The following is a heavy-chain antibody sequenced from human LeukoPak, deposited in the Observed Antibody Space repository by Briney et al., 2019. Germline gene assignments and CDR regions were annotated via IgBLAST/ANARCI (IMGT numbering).Heavy chain of an antibody. D-gene: IGHD3-22*01. Sequence: SQTLSLTCAISGDSVSSNSAAWNWIRQSPSRGLEWLGRTYYRSKWYNDYAVSVKSRITINPDTSKNQFSLQLNSVTPEGTAVYYCASARKWDSSGYFSEYYFDYWGQGTLVTVSS. CDR3: ASARKWDSSGYFSEYYFDY. CDR2: TYYRSKWYN. CDR1: GDSVSSNSAA. V-gene: IGHV6-1*01. J-gene: IGHJ4*02.